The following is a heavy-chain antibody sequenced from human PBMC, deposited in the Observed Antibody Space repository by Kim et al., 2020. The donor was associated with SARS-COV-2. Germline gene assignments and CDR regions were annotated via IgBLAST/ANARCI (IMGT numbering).Heavy chain of an antibody. CDR3: AREGQSEYSPIDY. J-gene: IGHJ4*02. D-gene: IGHD2-15*01. Sequence: YNPAHKSRVTISVDKSKNQFSLKLRSVTAADTAVYYCAREGQSEYSPIDYWGQGTLVTVSS. V-gene: IGHV4-59*01.